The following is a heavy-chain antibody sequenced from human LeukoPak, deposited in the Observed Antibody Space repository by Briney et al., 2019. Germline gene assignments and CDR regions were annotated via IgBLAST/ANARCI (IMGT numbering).Heavy chain of an antibody. J-gene: IGHJ4*02. CDR1: GFTFSTYG. Sequence: PGGSLRLSCAASGFTFSTYGITWVRQAPGKGLEWVSYISSSGSTIYYADSVKGRFTISRDNAKNSLYLQMNSLRAEDTAVYYCARDTIPAYNWNDVGIDYWGQGTLVTVSS. CDR3: ARDTIPAYNWNDVGIDY. CDR2: ISSSGSTI. D-gene: IGHD1-1*01. V-gene: IGHV3-48*04.